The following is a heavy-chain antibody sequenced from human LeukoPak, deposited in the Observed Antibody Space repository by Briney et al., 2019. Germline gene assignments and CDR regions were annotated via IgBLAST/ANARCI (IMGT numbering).Heavy chain of an antibody. J-gene: IGHJ4*02. CDR2: ISAYNGNT. D-gene: IGHD3-22*01. Sequence: ASVTVSFKASGYTFTSYGISWVRQPPGQGLEGMGWISAYNGNTNYAQKPQGRVTMTTDTSTSTAYMELRSLRSDDTAVYYCARVTDYYDSSGYYPYWGQGTLVTVSS. V-gene: IGHV1-18*01. CDR1: GYTFTSYG. CDR3: ARVTDYYDSSGYYPY.